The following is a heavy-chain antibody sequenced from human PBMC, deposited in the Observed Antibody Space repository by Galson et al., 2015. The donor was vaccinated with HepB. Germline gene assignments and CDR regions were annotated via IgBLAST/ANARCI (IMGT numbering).Heavy chain of an antibody. CDR2: ISWNGGSI. CDR3: AKGYGDFHYYYGMDV. J-gene: IGHJ6*02. Sequence: SLRLSCAASGFIFHDYAMHWVRQAPGKGLEWVSGISWNGGSIGYADSVKGRFTISRDNAKNSLYLQMNSLRAEDTAFYYCAKGYGDFHYYYGMDVWGQGTTVTVSS. V-gene: IGHV3-9*01. CDR1: GFIFHDYA. D-gene: IGHD4-17*01.